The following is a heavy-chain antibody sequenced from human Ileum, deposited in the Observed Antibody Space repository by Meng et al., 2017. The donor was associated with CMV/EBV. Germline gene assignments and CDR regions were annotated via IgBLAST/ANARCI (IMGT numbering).Heavy chain of an antibody. CDR2: IYYSGST. D-gene: IGHD3-3*01. CDR3: ARGTPYYDFWSGYYLFDC. CDR1: GGSISSYY. J-gene: IGHJ4*02. V-gene: IGHV4-59*01. Sequence: SETLSLTCTVSGGSISSYYWSWIRQPPGKGLEWIGYIYYSGSTNYNPSLKSRVTISVDTSKNQFSLKLSSVTAADTAVYYCARGTPYYDFWSGYYLFDCWGQGTLVTVSS.